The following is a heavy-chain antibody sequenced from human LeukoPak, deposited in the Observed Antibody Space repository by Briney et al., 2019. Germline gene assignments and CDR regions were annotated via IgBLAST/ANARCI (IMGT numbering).Heavy chain of an antibody. V-gene: IGHV4-61*01. D-gene: IGHD2-2*01. Sequence: SETLSLTCTVSGGSISSHNYFWGCIRQPPGKGLEWIGYIYYSGSTNYNPSLKSRVTISVDTSKNQFSLKLSSVTAADTAVYYCARAGVVPAADDAFDIWGQGTMVTVSS. CDR1: GGSISSHNYF. CDR2: IYYSGST. CDR3: ARAGVVPAADDAFDI. J-gene: IGHJ3*02.